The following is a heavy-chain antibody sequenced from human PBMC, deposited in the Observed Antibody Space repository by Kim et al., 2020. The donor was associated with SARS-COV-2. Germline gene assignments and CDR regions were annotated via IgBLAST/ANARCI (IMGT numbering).Heavy chain of an antibody. CDR2: ISGDGGST. D-gene: IGHD3-10*01. J-gene: IGHJ6*02. V-gene: IGHV3-43*02. Sequence: GGSLRLSCAASGFTFDDYAMHWVRQAPGKGLEWVSLISGDGGSTYYADSVKGRFTISRDNSKNSLYLQMNSLRTEDTALYYCAKDRWFGELFSSLYYYYYGMDVWGQGTTVTVSS. CDR1: GFTFDDYA. CDR3: AKDRWFGELFSSLYYYYYGMDV.